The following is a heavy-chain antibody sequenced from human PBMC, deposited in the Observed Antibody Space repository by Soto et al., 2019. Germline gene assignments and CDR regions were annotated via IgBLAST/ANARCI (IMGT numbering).Heavy chain of an antibody. J-gene: IGHJ6*02. CDR1: GFTFSSYG. Sequence: GGSLRLSCAASGFTFSSYGMHWVRQAPGKGLEWVAVISYDGSNKYYADSVKGRFTISRDNSKNTLYLQMNSLRAEDTAVYYCAKDTQCSGGSCYQYYYYYGMDVWGQGTTVTVSS. V-gene: IGHV3-30*18. D-gene: IGHD2-15*01. CDR3: AKDTQCSGGSCYQYYYYYGMDV. CDR2: ISYDGSNK.